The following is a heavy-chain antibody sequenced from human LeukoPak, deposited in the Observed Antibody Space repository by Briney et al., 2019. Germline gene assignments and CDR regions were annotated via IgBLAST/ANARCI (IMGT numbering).Heavy chain of an antibody. V-gene: IGHV3-30*04. CDR2: ISYDGSNK. Sequence: GRSLRLSCAASGFTFSSYAMHWVRQAPGKGLEWVAVISYDGSNKYYADSVKGRFTISRDNSKNTLYLQMSNLRAEDTAVYFCARGGGLDVWGQGATVTVSS. CDR1: GFTFSSYA. D-gene: IGHD3-16*01. J-gene: IGHJ6*02. CDR3: ARGGGLDV.